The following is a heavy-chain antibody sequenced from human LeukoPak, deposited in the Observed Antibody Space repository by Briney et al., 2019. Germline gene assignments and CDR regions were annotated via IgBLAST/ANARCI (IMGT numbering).Heavy chain of an antibody. CDR2: IYYSGST. CDR1: GGSLSIYY. CDR3: VRDGGSCGDYGWFDP. Sequence: SETLSLTRTVSGGSLSIYYWSWIWQPPGKGLEWSGYIYYSGSTNSNPSPTSRVTTSEDTSTNPFSLKLSSLTAAHTAAYYSVRDGGSCGDYGWFDPWGQGTLVTVSA. D-gene: IGHD4-17*01. J-gene: IGHJ5*02. V-gene: IGHV4-59*01.